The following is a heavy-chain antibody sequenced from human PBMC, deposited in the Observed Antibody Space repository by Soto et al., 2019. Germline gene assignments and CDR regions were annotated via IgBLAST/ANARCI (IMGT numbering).Heavy chain of an antibody. CDR3: AHKLPVTTSAFDI. Sequence: QITLKESGPTLVKPTQTLTLTCTFSGFSLNTSGVGVGWVRQPPGRALERLAVIYWTDDKRYSPSLKSRLSITMDTSKNQVVLTLTNMDPMDTAIFFCAHKLPVTTSAFDIWGQGTMVTVSS. D-gene: IGHD4-17*01. V-gene: IGHV2-5*01. J-gene: IGHJ3*02. CDR2: IYWTDDK. CDR1: GFSLNTSGVG.